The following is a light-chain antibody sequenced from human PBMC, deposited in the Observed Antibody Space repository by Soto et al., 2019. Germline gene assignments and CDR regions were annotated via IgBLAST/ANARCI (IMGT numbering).Light chain of an antibody. Sequence: QPVLTQPPSASGTPGQRVTISCSGSSSNIGSDYVYWFQQLPGTAPKLLIYTNNRRPSGVPDRFSGSKSGTSASLAISGLRSEDEADYCCAAWDDSLSTWVFGGGTKLTVL. J-gene: IGLJ3*02. CDR2: TNN. CDR1: SSNIGSDY. V-gene: IGLV1-47*02. CDR3: AAWDDSLSTWV.